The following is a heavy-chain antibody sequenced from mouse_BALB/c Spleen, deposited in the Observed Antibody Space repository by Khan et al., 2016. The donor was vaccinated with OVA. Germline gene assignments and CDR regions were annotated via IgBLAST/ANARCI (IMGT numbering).Heavy chain of an antibody. D-gene: IGHD1-1*01. J-gene: IGHJ2*01. V-gene: IGHV3-2*02. CDR2: ISYSGVT. CDR1: GYSITSGYA. CDR3: ARGNYYGYYFDY. Sequence: DVQLQESGPGLVKPSQSLSLTCTVTGYSITSGYAWNWIRQFPGNKLGWMGYISYSGVTSYTPSLKSRISITRDTSTHQFFLQLTSVTTEDTATYYCARGNYYGYYFDYWGQGTTLTVSS.